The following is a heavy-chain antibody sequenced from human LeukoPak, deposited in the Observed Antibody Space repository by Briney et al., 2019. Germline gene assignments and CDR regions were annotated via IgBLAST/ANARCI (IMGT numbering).Heavy chain of an antibody. CDR1: GFTFGDYA. V-gene: IGHV3-49*04. CDR2: IRSKAYGGTT. CDR3: TARRGGSRLDY. D-gene: IGHD1-26*01. Sequence: GGSLRLSCTASGFTFGDYAMSWVRQAPGKGLELVGFIRSKAYGGTTEYAASVKGRFTISREDSNSVAYVQMNSLKTEDTAVYYCTARRGGSRLDYWGQGTLVTVSS. J-gene: IGHJ4*02.